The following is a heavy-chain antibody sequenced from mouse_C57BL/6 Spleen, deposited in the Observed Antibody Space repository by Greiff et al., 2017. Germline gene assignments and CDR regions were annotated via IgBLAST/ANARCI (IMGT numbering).Heavy chain of an antibody. J-gene: IGHJ4*01. D-gene: IGHD2-4*01. V-gene: IGHV1-26*01. CDR3: ARVYYYYEYYAMEY. CDR2: INPNNGGT. Sequence: EVQLQQSGPELVKPGASVKISCTASGYTFTDYYMTWVPQSNGTSLAWIGAINPNNGGTRYNQTFKGKATLTEDKSTSTAYMELRSLTSEDSAVYYCARVYYYYEYYAMEYWGQGTSVTVSS. CDR1: GYTFTDYY.